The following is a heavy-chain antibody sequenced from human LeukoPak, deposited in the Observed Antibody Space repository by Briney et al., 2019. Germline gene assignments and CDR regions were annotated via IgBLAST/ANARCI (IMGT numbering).Heavy chain of an antibody. D-gene: IGHD2-15*01. CDR3: ARGYCSGGSCYRYNWFDP. J-gene: IGHJ5*02. V-gene: IGHV1-2*02. Sequence: GASVKVSCKASGYTFTGYYLHWVRQAPGQGLEWMGWINPNSGGTNYAQKFQGRVTMTRDTSISTAYMELSRLRSDDTAVCYCARGYCSGGSCYRYNWFDPWGQGTLVTVSS. CDR1: GYTFTGYY. CDR2: INPNSGGT.